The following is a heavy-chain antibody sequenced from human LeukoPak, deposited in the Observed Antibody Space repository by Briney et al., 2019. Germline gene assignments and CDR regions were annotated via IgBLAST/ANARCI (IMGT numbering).Heavy chain of an antibody. V-gene: IGHV3-48*03. CDR2: IVRSGRNR. J-gene: IGHJ4*02. CDR3: ALLAVASDFDY. CDR1: GCLFSFFE. Sequence: GGSLRLPCAVCGCLFSFFEINWVRQAPAKGLESVSNIVRSGRNRYYADSVKGRFSISRDNAKNSLYLEMNTLRLEDTGVYYCALLAVASDFDYWCQGALVT. D-gene: IGHD6-19*01.